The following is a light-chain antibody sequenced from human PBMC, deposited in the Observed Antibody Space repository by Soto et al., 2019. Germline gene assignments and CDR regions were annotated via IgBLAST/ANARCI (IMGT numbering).Light chain of an antibody. CDR3: SSYTSSTAYV. Sequence: QSALTQPASVSGSPGQSMTISCSGTSRVVGGYNYVSWYQQHPGKAPKLMIYGVSNRPSGVSDRFSGAKSGNAASLTISGLQADDEADYYCSSYTSSTAYVFGTGTKVTVL. CDR2: GVS. CDR1: SRVVGGYNY. V-gene: IGLV2-14*01. J-gene: IGLJ1*01.